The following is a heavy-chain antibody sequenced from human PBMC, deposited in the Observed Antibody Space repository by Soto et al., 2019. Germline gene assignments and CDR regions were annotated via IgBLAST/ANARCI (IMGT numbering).Heavy chain of an antibody. Sequence: ASVKVSCKASGYTFTSYYMHWVRQAPGQGLEWMGIINPSGGSTSYAQKFQGRVTMTRDTSTSTVYMELSSLRSERTAVYYCAREDSDSSGYPFFDYWGQGTLVTVSS. CDR3: AREDSDSSGYPFFDY. V-gene: IGHV1-46*01. CDR1: GYTFTSYY. CDR2: INPSGGST. D-gene: IGHD3-22*01. J-gene: IGHJ4*02.